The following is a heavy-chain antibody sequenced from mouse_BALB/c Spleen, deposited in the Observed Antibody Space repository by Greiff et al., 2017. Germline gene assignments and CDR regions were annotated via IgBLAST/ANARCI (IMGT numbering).Heavy chain of an antibody. CDR3: ARGQGSTMITTGAWFAY. J-gene: IGHJ3*01. Sequence: EVKLVESGGGLVKPGGSLKLSCAASGFTFSSYAMSWVRQTPEKRLEWVASISSGGSTYYPDSVKGRFTISRDNARNILYLQMSSLRSEDTAMYYCARGQGSTMITTGAWFAYWGQGTLVTVSA. CDR2: ISSGGST. V-gene: IGHV5-6-5*01. D-gene: IGHD2-4*01. CDR1: GFTFSSYA.